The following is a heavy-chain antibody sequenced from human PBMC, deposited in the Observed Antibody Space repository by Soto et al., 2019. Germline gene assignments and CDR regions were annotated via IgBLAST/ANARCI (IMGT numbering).Heavy chain of an antibody. J-gene: IGHJ5*02. CDR2: ISGYNGHT. CDR3: ARSPAATGTSWLDP. CDR1: GYTXTNYG. D-gene: IGHD6-13*01. V-gene: IGHV1-18*04. Sequence: SXKVSFKASGYTXTNYGITLVRQAPGEGLEWMGWISGYNGHTKYEQKVQGRVTMTTDTSTSTAYMELRSLRSHDTAVFYCARSPAATGTSWLDPWGQGTLGTVS.